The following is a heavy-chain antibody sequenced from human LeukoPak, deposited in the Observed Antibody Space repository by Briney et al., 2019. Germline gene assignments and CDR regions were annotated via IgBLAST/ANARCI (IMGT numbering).Heavy chain of an antibody. Sequence: SETLSLTCTVSGGSVSSSSYYWGWIRQPPGKGLEWIGSIYYSGSTYYNPSLKSRVTISVDTSKNQFSLKLSSVTAADTAVYYCANLSPLEYYYDSSGYYDYWGQGTLVTVSS. D-gene: IGHD3-22*01. J-gene: IGHJ4*02. CDR2: IYYSGST. V-gene: IGHV4-39*01. CDR1: GGSVSSSSYY. CDR3: ANLSPLEYYYDSSGYYDY.